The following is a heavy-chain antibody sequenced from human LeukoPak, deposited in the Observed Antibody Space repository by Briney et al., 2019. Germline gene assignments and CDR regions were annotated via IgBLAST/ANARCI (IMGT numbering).Heavy chain of an antibody. CDR2: ISAYNGNT. CDR1: GYTFTSYG. Sequence: ASVKVSCKASGYTFTSYGISWVRQAPGQGLEWMGWISAYNGNTNYAQKLQGRATMTTDTSTSTAYMELRSLRSDDTAVYYCAREARFPTRGKYCTNGVCYIDYWGQGTLDTVSS. D-gene: IGHD2-8*01. J-gene: IGHJ4*02. V-gene: IGHV1-18*01. CDR3: AREARFPTRGKYCTNGVCYIDY.